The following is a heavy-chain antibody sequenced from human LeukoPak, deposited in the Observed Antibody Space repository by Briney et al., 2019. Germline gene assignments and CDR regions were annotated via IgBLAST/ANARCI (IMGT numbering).Heavy chain of an antibody. Sequence: GSLKLSCAASGFTFSDSAMHWIRQPPGKGLEWIGEINHSGSTNYNPSLKSRVTISVDTSKNQFSLKPNSVTAADTAVYYCARRNCSSTSCYLDYWGQGTLVTVSS. CDR2: INHSGST. CDR3: ARRNCSSTSCYLDY. CDR1: GFTFSDSA. V-gene: IGHV4-34*01. D-gene: IGHD2-2*01. J-gene: IGHJ4*02.